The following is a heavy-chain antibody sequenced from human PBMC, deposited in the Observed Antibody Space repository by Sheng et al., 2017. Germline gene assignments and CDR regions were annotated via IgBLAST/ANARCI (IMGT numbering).Heavy chain of an antibody. CDR2: ISFDGSNE. Sequence: QVQLVESGGGVVQPREGPSRLSCAASRFTFGGYTMHWVRQAPGKGLEWVAAISFDGSNEFYVDSVKGRFTISRDNSKNTLYLQMDSLRTEDTAVYYCARGTTNHAFDMWGQGTMVTVSS. D-gene: IGHD4-17*01. V-gene: IGHV3-30*01. J-gene: IGHJ3*02. CDR1: RFTFGGYT. CDR3: ARGTTNHAFDM.